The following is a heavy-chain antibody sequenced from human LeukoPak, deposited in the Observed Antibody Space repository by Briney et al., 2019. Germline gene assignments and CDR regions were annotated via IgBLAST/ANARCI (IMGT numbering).Heavy chain of an antibody. CDR2: IKQDGSEK. V-gene: IGHV3-7*01. CDR3: ARDGLPFDY. Sequence: PGGSLRLSCEAAGFTFRSYWMSRVRQAPGKWLGWVANIKQDGSEKYYVDTMKGRFTISRDNAKKSLYPQMNSPRPEDTAVYYCARDGLPFDYWGQGTLVTVSS. CDR1: GFTFRSYW. J-gene: IGHJ4*02.